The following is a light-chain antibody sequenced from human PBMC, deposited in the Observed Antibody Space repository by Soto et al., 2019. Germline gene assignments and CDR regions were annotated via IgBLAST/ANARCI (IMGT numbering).Light chain of an antibody. CDR3: QQYDNLPLT. V-gene: IGKV1-33*01. CDR1: QDISNY. J-gene: IGKJ4*01. CDR2: DAA. Sequence: DIQMTQSPSSLSASVGDRVTITCQSCQDISNYVNWYQQKPGKAAMLLIYDAANLETGVPSRFSGSGSGTDFTFTISSLQPEDIATYYCQQYDNLPLTVGGGTKVDIK.